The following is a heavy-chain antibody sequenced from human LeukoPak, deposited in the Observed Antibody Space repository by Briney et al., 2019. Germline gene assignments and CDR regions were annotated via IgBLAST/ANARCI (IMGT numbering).Heavy chain of an antibody. J-gene: IGHJ5*02. V-gene: IGHV3-23*01. D-gene: IGHD2-2*01. Sequence: GGSLRLSCAASGFTFRSYAMHWVRLAPGKGLEWVSATTGGGDRTYYADSVKGRFTISRDNSKNTLYLQMNSLRADDTAVYYCAKDRATLVVPASSPTNWFDPRGQGTLVTVSS. CDR3: AKDRATLVVPASSPTNWFDP. CDR1: GFTFRSYA. CDR2: TTGGGDRT.